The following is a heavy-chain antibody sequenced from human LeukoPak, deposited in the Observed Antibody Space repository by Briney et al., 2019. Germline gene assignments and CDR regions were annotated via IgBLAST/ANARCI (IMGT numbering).Heavy chain of an antibody. CDR2: IYTSGST. J-gene: IGHJ6*03. V-gene: IGHV4-61*02. D-gene: IGHD3-10*01. Sequence: SETLSLTCTVSGGSISSGSYYWSWIRQPAWKGLEWIGRIYTSGSTHYNPSLKSRVTISVDTSKNQFSLKLSSVTAADTAVYYCARLLLRGSGQQRGGYYYYMDVWDKGTTVTISS. CDR1: GGSISSGSYY. CDR3: ARLLLRGSGQQRGGYYYYMDV.